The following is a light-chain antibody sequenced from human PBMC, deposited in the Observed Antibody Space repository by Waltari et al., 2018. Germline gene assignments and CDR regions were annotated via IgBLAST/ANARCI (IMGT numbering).Light chain of an antibody. V-gene: IGLV1-40*01. CDR3: QSYDSSLSVSYV. J-gene: IGLJ1*01. CDR1: SSNIGAGYD. CDR2: GNS. Sequence: QSVLTQPPSVSGAPGQRVTISCTGSSSNIGAGYDVNWYQQLPGTAPKLLIYGNSNRPSGVPDRFAGSKSGTSASLASTGVQAEDEAEYYCQSYDSSLSVSYVFGTGTKVTVL.